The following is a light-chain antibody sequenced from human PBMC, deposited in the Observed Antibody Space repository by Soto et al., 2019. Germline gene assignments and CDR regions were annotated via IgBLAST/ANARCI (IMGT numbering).Light chain of an antibody. J-gene: IGKJ4*01. CDR2: GAS. CDR1: QTISNTF. V-gene: IGKV3-20*01. Sequence: EIVLTQSPGTLSLSPGERATLSCRASQTISNTFLAWYQQRPGQAPRLLIYGASGRAAGIPGRFSGSGSGTDFTLSISRLEPEDFAVYYCQQYGVSPTFGGGTKVDIK. CDR3: QQYGVSPT.